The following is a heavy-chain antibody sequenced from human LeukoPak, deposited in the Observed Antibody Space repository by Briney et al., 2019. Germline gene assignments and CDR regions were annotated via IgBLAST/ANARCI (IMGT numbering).Heavy chain of an antibody. D-gene: IGHD3-10*01. CDR2: INHSGST. V-gene: IGHV4-34*01. CDR3: ARAGSRFYGSGSYSLDY. J-gene: IGHJ4*02. CDR1: GGSFSGYY. Sequence: SETLSLTCAVYGGSFSGYYWSWIRQPPGKGLEWIGEINHSGSTNYNPSLKSRVTIPVDTSKNQFSLKLSSVTAADTAVYYCARAGSRFYGSGSYSLDYWGQGTLVTVSS.